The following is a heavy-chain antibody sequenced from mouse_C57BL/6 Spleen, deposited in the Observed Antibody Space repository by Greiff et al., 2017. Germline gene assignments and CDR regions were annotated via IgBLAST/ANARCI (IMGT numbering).Heavy chain of an antibody. CDR3: ARGNYYGSSYDYAMDY. J-gene: IGHJ4*01. CDR1: GYTFTTYP. D-gene: IGHD1-1*01. Sequence: QVQLKESGAELVKPGASVKMSCKASGYTFTTYPIEWMKQNPGKSLEWIGNFHPYNDDTKYNEKFKGKATLTVEKSSSTVYLELSRLTSDDSAVYYGARGNYYGSSYDYAMDYWGQGTSVTVSS. V-gene: IGHV1-47*01. CDR2: FHPYNDDT.